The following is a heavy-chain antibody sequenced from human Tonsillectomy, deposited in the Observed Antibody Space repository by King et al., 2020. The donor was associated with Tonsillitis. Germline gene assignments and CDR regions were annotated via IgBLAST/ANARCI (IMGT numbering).Heavy chain of an antibody. Sequence: VQLVESGGGLIQPGGSLRLSWAASGFTVRSDYINWVRQTPGKGLEWVSVIYSGGSTYYADSVKGRFTISRDNSKNTLYLQMNSLRAEDTAVYYCASWTGRYSDAFDIWGQGTLVTVSS. CDR1: GFTVRSDY. D-gene: IGHD3/OR15-3a*01. J-gene: IGHJ3*02. CDR2: IYSGGST. CDR3: ASWTGRYSDAFDI. V-gene: IGHV3-53*01.